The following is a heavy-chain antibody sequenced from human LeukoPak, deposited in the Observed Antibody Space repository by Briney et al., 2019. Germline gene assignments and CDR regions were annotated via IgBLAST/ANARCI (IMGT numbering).Heavy chain of an antibody. CDR3: VLAPNSNWFDF. D-gene: IGHD2-8*01. Sequence: PSETLSLTCSVSGDSISSFYWNWIRQSPGKGLEWIGNIHYSGNSNYNPSLKSRVTMSIDTSGKQFFLKLTSVTAADTAVYYCVLAPNSNWFDFWGQGAQVTVSS. J-gene: IGHJ5*01. CDR1: GDSISSFY. CDR2: IHYSGNS. V-gene: IGHV4-59*08.